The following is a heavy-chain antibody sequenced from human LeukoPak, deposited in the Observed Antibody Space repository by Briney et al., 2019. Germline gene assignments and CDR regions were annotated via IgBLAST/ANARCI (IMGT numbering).Heavy chain of an antibody. CDR2: INPNSGGT. V-gene: IGHV1-2*02. CDR1: GYTFTCYY. Sequence: GASVKVSCKASGYTFTCYYMHWVRQAPGQGLEWRGWINPNSGGTNYAQKFQGRVTMTRDTSISTAYMELSRLRSDDTAVYYCARGHPKGSSGSYYFDYWGQGTLVTVSS. CDR3: ARGHPKGSSGSYYFDY. D-gene: IGHD3-3*01. J-gene: IGHJ4*02.